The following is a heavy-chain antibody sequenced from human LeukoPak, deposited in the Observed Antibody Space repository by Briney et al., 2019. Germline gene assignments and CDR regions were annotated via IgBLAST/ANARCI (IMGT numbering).Heavy chain of an antibody. CDR1: GYSFINSG. V-gene: IGHV1-18*01. CDR2: ISTYNANT. J-gene: IGHJ4*02. Sequence: SVKVSRKASGYSFINSGISWVRQAPGQGLEWMGWISTYNANTKYAQNLQGRVTMTTDTSTSTAYMELRGLRSDDTAVYYCARDHNWNPLVYWGQGTLVTVSS. CDR3: ARDHNWNPLVY. D-gene: IGHD1-20*01.